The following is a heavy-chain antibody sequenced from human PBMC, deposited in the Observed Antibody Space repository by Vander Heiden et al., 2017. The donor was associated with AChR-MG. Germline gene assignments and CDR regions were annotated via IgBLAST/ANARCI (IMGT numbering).Heavy chain of an antibody. D-gene: IGHD6-13*01. CDR3: ASLIAAAGNVWFDP. CDR2: IKQDGSEK. J-gene: IGHJ5*02. V-gene: IGHV3-7*01. Sequence: EVQLVESGGGLVQPGGSLRLSCAASGFTFRSYWMSWVRQAPGKGLEWVANIKQDGSEKYYVDSVKGRFTISRDNAKNSLYLQMNSLRAEDTAVYYCASLIAAAGNVWFDPWGQGTLVTVSS. CDR1: GFTFRSYW.